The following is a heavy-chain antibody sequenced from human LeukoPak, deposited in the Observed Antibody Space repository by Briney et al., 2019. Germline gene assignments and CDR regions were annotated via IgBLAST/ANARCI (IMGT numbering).Heavy chain of an antibody. V-gene: IGHV1-8*01. J-gene: IGHJ6*02. CDR3: ARGSAYYDILTGYHSYYYYGMDV. CDR1: GYTFTSYD. D-gene: IGHD3-9*01. Sequence: ASVKVSCKASGYTFTSYDINWVRQATGQGLEWMGWMNPNSGNTGYAQKFQGRVTMTRNTSISTAYMELSSLRSEDTAVYYCARGSAYYDILTGYHSYYYYGMDVWGQGTTVTVSS. CDR2: MNPNSGNT.